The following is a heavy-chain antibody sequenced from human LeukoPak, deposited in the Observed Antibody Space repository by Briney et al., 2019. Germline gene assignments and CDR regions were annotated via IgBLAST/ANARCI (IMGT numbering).Heavy chain of an antibody. Sequence: GGSLRLSCAASGFTVSNNYMSWVRQAPGKGLEWVSVIYSVGSTYYADSVKGRFTISRDNSKNNLYLQMNSLRAEDTAVYYCARHSSSVRGWFDPWGQGTLVTVSS. J-gene: IGHJ5*02. V-gene: IGHV3-53*01. CDR2: IYSVGST. CDR3: ARHSSSVRGWFDP. D-gene: IGHD6-13*01. CDR1: GFTVSNNY.